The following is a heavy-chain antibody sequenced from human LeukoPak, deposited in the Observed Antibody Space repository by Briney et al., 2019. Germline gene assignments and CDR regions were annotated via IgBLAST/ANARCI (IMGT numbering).Heavy chain of an antibody. V-gene: IGHV4-4*07. D-gene: IGHD6-19*01. CDR3: ARDGGSGWFDY. CDR2: IDGSGNT. J-gene: IGHJ4*02. CDR1: GGSFSGYY. Sequence: SETLSLTCAVYGGSFSGYYWGWIRQPAGKGLEWIGRIDGSGNTNYNPSLKSRISVSVDTSKNQVSLKLSYVTAADTAVYYCARDGGSGWFDYWGQGTLVTVSS.